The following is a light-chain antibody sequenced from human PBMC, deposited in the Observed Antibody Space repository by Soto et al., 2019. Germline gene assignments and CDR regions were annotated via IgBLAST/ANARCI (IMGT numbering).Light chain of an antibody. J-gene: IGLJ3*02. Sequence: QSALTQPASVSGSPGQSITISCTGTSSDVGGYNYVSWYQHHPGQAPKLMIYDVTNRPSGVSNRFSGSKSGNTASLTISGLQAEDEADYYCTSYTTSSPYLVFGGGTQLTVL. CDR3: TSYTTSSPYLV. CDR2: DVT. V-gene: IGLV2-14*03. CDR1: SSDVGGYNY.